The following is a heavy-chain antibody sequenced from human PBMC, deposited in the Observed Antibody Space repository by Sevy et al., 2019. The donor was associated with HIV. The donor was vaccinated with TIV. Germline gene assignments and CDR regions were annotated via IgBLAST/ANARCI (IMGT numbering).Heavy chain of an antibody. CDR2: LSYDGSNK. CDR3: AKGEDTAMGKIFDY. D-gene: IGHD5-18*01. CDR1: GFTFSSYG. V-gene: IGHV3-30*18. Sequence: GGSLRLSCAASGFTFSSYGMHWVRQAPDKGLEWVAVLSYDGSNKYYADSVKGRFTISRDNSKNTLYLQMNSLRAEDTAVYYCAKGEDTAMGKIFDYWGQGTLVTVSS. J-gene: IGHJ4*02.